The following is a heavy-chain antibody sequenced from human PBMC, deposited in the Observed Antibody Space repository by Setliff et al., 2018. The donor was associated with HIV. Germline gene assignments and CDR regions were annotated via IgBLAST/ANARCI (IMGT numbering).Heavy chain of an antibody. D-gene: IGHD5-18*01. CDR1: GFTFSTYP. Sequence: GGSLRLSCAASGFTFSTYPMSWVRQAPGKGLEWVSGISGSGGSTYYADSVKGRFTISRDNSKNSLYLQMNSLRAEDTAVYYCARGRGYSYGYNAFDIWGLGTMVTVSS. CDR2: ISGSGGST. V-gene: IGHV3-23*01. J-gene: IGHJ3*02. CDR3: ARGRGYSYGYNAFDI.